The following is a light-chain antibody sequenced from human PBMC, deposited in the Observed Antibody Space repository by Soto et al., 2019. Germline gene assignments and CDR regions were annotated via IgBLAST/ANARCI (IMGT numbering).Light chain of an antibody. CDR2: GAS. J-gene: IGKJ5*01. CDR1: QSVSRN. CDR3: QQYKNWPPIT. V-gene: IGKV3-15*01. Sequence: EIVMTQSPATLSVSPGERATLSCRASQSVSRNLAWYQQKPGQAPRLLIYGASTRATGIPARFSGSGSGTEFALTVSSLQSEDCAVYYWQQYKNWPPITFGQGTRLEIK.